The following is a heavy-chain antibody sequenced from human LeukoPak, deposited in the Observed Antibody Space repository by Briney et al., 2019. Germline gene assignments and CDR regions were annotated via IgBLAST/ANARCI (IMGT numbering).Heavy chain of an antibody. Sequence: SETLSLTCAVYGGSFSDYYWTWIRQPPGKGLEWIGEITQIESINYNPSLASRVTMSVDTSKNQFSLKLSSVTAADTAVYYCAREMGYGGNSWFDPWGQGTLVTVSS. J-gene: IGHJ5*02. CDR3: AREMGYGGNSWFDP. CDR2: ITQIESI. V-gene: IGHV4-34*01. D-gene: IGHD4-23*01. CDR1: GGSFSDYY.